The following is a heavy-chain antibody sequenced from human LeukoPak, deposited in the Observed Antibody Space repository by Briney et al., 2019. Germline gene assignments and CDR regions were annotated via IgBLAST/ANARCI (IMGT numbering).Heavy chain of an antibody. CDR1: GYSISSGYY. J-gene: IGHJ3*02. CDR3: ARVDGDYAFDI. CDR2: IYHSGST. V-gene: IGHV4-38-2*02. Sequence: QSSETLSLTCTVSGYSISSGYYWGWTQQPPGKGLEWIGSIYHSGSTYYNPSLKSRVTISVDTSKNQFSLKLSSVTAADTAVYYCARVDGDYAFDIWGQGTMVTVSS. D-gene: IGHD4-17*01.